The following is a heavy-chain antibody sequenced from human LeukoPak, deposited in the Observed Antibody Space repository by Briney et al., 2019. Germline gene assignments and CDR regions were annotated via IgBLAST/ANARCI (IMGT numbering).Heavy chain of an antibody. J-gene: IGHJ4*02. V-gene: IGHV1-2*02. CDR1: GDTFTGYY. Sequence: ASVKVSCKASGDTFTGYYMHWVRQAPGQGLEWMGWINPNSGGTNYAQKFQGRVTMTRDTSISTAYMELSRLRSDDTAVYYCARVGPGIAAAFGYWGQGTLVTVSS. D-gene: IGHD6-13*01. CDR3: ARVGPGIAAAFGY. CDR2: INPNSGGT.